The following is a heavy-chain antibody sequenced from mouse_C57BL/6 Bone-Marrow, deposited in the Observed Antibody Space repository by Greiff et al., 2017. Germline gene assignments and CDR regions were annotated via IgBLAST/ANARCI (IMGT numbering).Heavy chain of an antibody. CDR2: IYPGGGYT. D-gene: IGHD2-4*01. V-gene: IGHV1-63*01. Sequence: QVQLKQSGAELVRPGTSVKMSCKASGYTFTNYWIGWAKQRPGHGLEWIGDIYPGGGYTNYNEKFKGKATLTADKSSSTAYMQFSSLTSEDSAIYYCARSSYDYGGTYAMDYWGQGTSVTVSS. J-gene: IGHJ4*01. CDR1: GYTFTNYW. CDR3: ARSSYDYGGTYAMDY.